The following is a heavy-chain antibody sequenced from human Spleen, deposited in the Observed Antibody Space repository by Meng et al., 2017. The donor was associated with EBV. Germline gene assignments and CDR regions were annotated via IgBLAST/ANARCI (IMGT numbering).Heavy chain of an antibody. V-gene: IGHV4-34*02. J-gene: IGHJ4*02. Sequence: QVQLPQWGAGLLKPSETLSLTCAVNGGSFSGHYWTWIRQPPGKGLEWIGEIIHTGETNYNPSLTGRVTISRDTSKKHLSLRLNSVTAADTAVYYCVRGGEGDGYSLPYWGQGTLVTVSS. CDR3: VRGGEGDGYSLPY. CDR1: GGSFSGHY. D-gene: IGHD5-24*01. CDR2: IIHTGET.